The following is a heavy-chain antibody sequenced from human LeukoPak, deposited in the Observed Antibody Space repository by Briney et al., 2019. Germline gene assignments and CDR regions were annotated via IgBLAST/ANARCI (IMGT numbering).Heavy chain of an antibody. V-gene: IGHV4-4*07. J-gene: IGHJ3*02. D-gene: IGHD2-2*02. CDR1: GTSINNYY. Sequence: SETLSLTCTVSGTSINNYYWSWFRQPAGKGLEWIGRIYFSGSTNYNPSLKSRITMSLHTSKNQFSLNLRFVTAADTAVYFCAREMAVAGPYTFDIWGQGTEVTVSS. CDR2: IYFSGST. CDR3: AREMAVAGPYTFDI.